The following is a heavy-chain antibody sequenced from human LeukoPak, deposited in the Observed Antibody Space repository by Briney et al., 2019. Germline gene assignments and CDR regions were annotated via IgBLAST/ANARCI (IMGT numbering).Heavy chain of an antibody. J-gene: IGHJ5*02. D-gene: IGHD5-18*01. Sequence: PGGSLRLSCAASGFTITPYWMHWVRQVPGKGLVCVSRINSDGYSTNYADSVKGRFTISRDNAKNTLYLQINNLRADDTAVYYCARDNGFSLFATWGPGTLVTVSS. V-gene: IGHV3-74*01. CDR1: GFTITPYW. CDR2: INSDGYST. CDR3: ARDNGFSLFAT.